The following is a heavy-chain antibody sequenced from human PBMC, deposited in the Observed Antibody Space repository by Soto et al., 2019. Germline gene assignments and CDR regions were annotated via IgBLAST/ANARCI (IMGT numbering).Heavy chain of an antibody. CDR1: GFTFSNAW. Sequence: GGSLRLSCAASGFTFSNAWMSWVRQAPGKGLEWVGRIKSKTDGGTTDYAAPVKGRFTISRDDSKNTLYLQMNSLKTEDTAVYYCTTVQYGDYNYYYGMDVWGQGTTVTVSS. CDR2: IKSKTDGGTT. V-gene: IGHV3-15*01. J-gene: IGHJ6*02. D-gene: IGHD4-17*01. CDR3: TTVQYGDYNYYYGMDV.